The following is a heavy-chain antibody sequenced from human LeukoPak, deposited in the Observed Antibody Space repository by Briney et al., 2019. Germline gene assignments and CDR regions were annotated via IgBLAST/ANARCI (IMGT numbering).Heavy chain of an antibody. D-gene: IGHD2-2*01. CDR1: GGSISSYY. CDR3: ARDSRLNHFDY. V-gene: IGHV4-59*01. J-gene: IGHJ4*02. CDR2: IYYSGST. Sequence: SETLSLTCTVSGGSISSYYWSWIRQPPGKGLEWIGYIYYSGSTNYNPSLKSQVTISVDTSKNQFSLKLSPVTAADTAVYYCARDSRLNHFDYWGQGTLVTVSS.